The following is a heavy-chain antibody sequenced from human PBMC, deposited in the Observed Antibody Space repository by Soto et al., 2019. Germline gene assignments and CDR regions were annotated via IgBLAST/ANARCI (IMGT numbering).Heavy chain of an antibody. J-gene: IGHJ4*02. CDR2: ISAYNGNT. Sequence: QVQLVQSGAEVKKPGASVKVSCKASGYTFTSYGISWVRQAPGQGLEWMGWISAYNGNTNYAQKLQGRVTMTTDTSTSTAYMELRSRRADDTAVYYCARDWGYCSGCSCYGPDGFDYWGQGTLVTVSS. V-gene: IGHV1-18*01. CDR3: ARDWGYCSGCSCYGPDGFDY. D-gene: IGHD2-15*01. CDR1: GYTFTSYG.